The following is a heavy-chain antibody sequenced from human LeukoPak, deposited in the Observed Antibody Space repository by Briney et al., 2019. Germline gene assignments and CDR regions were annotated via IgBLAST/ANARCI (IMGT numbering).Heavy chain of an antibody. CDR1: GGSISSYY. CDR2: IYYSGST. V-gene: IGHV4-59*01. CDR3: ARDYYDFWSGYSSGYYYMDV. Sequence: SETLSLTCTVSGGSISSYYWSWIRQPPGKGLEWIGYIYYSGSTNYNPSLKSRVTISVDTSKNQFSLKLNSVTAADTAVYYCARDYYDFWSGYSSGYYYMDVWGKGTTVTVSS. J-gene: IGHJ6*03. D-gene: IGHD3-3*01.